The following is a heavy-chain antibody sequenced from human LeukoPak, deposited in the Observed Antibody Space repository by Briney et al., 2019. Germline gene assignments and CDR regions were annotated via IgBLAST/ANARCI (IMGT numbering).Heavy chain of an antibody. CDR3: AKDRETTASGTFDY. J-gene: IGHJ4*02. V-gene: IGHV3-30*18. Sequence: GGSLRLSCAASGFTFSNYGMHCVRQAPGKELEWVAGISEDGINKYYADSVKGRFTISRDNSNNTLFLQMNSLRAEDTAVYYCAKDRETTASGTFDYWGQGALVTVSS. D-gene: IGHD1-14*01. CDR1: GFTFSNYG. CDR2: ISEDGINK.